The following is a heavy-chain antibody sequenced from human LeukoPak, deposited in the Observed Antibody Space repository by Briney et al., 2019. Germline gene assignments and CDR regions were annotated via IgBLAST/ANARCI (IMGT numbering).Heavy chain of an antibody. V-gene: IGHV3-9*01. J-gene: IGHJ4*02. CDR1: GFTFDDYA. CDR3: AKSGEVGASSPLDFDY. CDR2: ISWNSGSI. D-gene: IGHD1-26*01. Sequence: GRSLRLSCAASGFTFDDYAMHWVRQAPGKGLEWVSGISWNSGSIGYADSVKGRFTISRDNAKNSLYLQMNSLRAEDTALYYCAKSGEVGASSPLDFDYWGQGTLVTVSS.